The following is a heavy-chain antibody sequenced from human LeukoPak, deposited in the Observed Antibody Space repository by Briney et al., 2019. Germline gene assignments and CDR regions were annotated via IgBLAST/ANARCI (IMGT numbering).Heavy chain of an antibody. CDR2: INTYNGNT. CDR3: ATNYYDSSGYYSIDY. Sequence: ASVKVSCKASGYTFTRYGISWVRQAPGQGLGWMGWINTYNGNTDYAQKLQGRVTMTTDTSTSTAYMELRSLRSDDKALYYCATNYYDSSGYYSIDYWGQGTLVTVSS. D-gene: IGHD3-22*01. CDR1: GYTFTRYG. V-gene: IGHV1-18*01. J-gene: IGHJ4*02.